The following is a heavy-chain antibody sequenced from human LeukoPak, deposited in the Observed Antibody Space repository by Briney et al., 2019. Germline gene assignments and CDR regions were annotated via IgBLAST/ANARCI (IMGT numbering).Heavy chain of an antibody. J-gene: IGHJ6*03. D-gene: IGHD5-18*01. V-gene: IGHV3-21*01. CDR3: ARDYPNGYSALYCYYMDV. CDR2: ISSSSSYI. CDR1: GFTFSSYS. Sequence: GGSLRLSCAASGFTFSSYSMNWVRQAPGKGLEWVSSISSSSSYIYYADSVKGRFTISRDNAKNSLYLQMNSLRAEDTAVYYCARDYPNGYSALYCYYMDVWGKGTTVTVSS.